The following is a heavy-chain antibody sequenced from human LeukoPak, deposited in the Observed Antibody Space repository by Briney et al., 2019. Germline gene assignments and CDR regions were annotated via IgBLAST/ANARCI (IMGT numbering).Heavy chain of an antibody. CDR2: ISAYNGNT. J-gene: IGHJ3*02. CDR3: ARDIAVAANDAFDI. V-gene: IGHV1-18*01. CDR1: GYTFTSYG. Sequence: ASVKVSCKASGYTFTSYGISWVRQAPGRGLGWMGWISAYNGNTNYAQKLQGRVTMTTDTSTSTAYMELRSLRSDDTAVYYCARDIAVAANDAFDIWGQGTMVTVSS. D-gene: IGHD6-19*01.